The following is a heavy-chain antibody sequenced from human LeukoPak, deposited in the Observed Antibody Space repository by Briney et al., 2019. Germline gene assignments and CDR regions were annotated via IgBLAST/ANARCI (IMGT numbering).Heavy chain of an antibody. J-gene: IGHJ4*02. V-gene: IGHV4-38-2*01. Sequence: PSETLSLTCAVSGYAISSGDYWGWIRQPPGKGLEWIGSIYHSGSTYYNPSLKSRVTISVDTSKNQFSLKLSSVTAADTAVYYCASGVPGVTMVGVYWGQGTLVTVSS. D-gene: IGHD3-10*01. CDR1: GYAISSGDY. CDR2: IYHSGST. CDR3: ASGVPGVTMVGVY.